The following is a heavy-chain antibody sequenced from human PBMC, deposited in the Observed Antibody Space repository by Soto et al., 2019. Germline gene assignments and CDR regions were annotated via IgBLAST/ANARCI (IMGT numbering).Heavy chain of an antibody. V-gene: IGHV4-39*01. D-gene: IGHD3-22*01. CDR2: IHYSGST. CDR1: GVSISSSSYF. Sequence: PSETLSLTCTVSGVSISSSSYFWGWIRQPPGKGMEWIGSIHYSGSTYYNPSLKSRVTISVDTSKNQFDLKLSSVTAADTAVYYCARQKDYYDSSGDSYFDYWGQG. J-gene: IGHJ4*02. CDR3: ARQKDYYDSSGDSYFDY.